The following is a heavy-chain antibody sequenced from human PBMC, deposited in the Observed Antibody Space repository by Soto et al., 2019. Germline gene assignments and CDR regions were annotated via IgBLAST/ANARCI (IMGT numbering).Heavy chain of an antibody. Sequence: PGGSLRLSCAASGFTFSDYYMSWIRQAPGKGLEWVSYISSSGSTIYYADSVKGRFTISRDNAKNSLYLQMNSLRAEDTAVYFCARVTSNGDYYYYYYMDVWGKGTTVTVSS. CDR2: ISSSGSTI. CDR1: GFTFSDYY. V-gene: IGHV3-11*01. J-gene: IGHJ6*03. CDR3: ARVTSNGDYYYYYYMDV. D-gene: IGHD4-17*01.